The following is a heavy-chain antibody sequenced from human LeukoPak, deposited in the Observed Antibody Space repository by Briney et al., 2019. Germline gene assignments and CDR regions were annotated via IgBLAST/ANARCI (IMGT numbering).Heavy chain of an antibody. V-gene: IGHV3-21*01. D-gene: IGHD3-9*01. CDR1: GFTFASYA. CDR3: ARVYYDILTGYYYDY. J-gene: IGHJ4*02. CDR2: ISSSSSYI. Sequence: GGSLRLSCAASGFTFASYAMSWVRQAPGKGLEWVSSISSSSSYIYYADSVKGRFTISRDNAKNSLYLQMNSLRAEDTAVYHCARVYYDILTGYYYDYWGQGTLVTVSS.